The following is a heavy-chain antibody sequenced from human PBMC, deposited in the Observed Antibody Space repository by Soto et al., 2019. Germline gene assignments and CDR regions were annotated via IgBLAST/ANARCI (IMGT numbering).Heavy chain of an antibody. V-gene: IGHV3-9*01. J-gene: IGHJ6*02. CDR3: AKARGLSVYYYSMDV. CDR2: ISWNSASI. D-gene: IGHD6-19*01. Sequence: EVQLVESGGGLVQPGMSLRVSCAASGFTFDDYGMHWVRQGPGKGLEWVSGISWNSASIGYADSVKGRFTISRDNAKNSLYLQMNSLRAEDTALYYCAKARGLSVYYYSMDVWGQGTTVTVSS. CDR1: GFTFDDYG.